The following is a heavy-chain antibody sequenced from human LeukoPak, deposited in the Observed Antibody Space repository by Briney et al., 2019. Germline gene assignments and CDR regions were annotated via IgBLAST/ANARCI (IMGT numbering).Heavy chain of an antibody. D-gene: IGHD4-17*01. J-gene: IGHJ1*01. CDR2: ISYDGSNK. CDR1: GFTFSSYG. V-gene: IGHV3-30*03. CDR3: AGSDYADRVVQH. Sequence: GGSLRLSCAASGFTFSSYGMHWVRQAPGKGLEWVAVISYDGSNKYYADSVKGRFTISRDNSKNTLYLQMNSLRAEDTAVYYCAGSDYADRVVQHWGQGTLVTVSS.